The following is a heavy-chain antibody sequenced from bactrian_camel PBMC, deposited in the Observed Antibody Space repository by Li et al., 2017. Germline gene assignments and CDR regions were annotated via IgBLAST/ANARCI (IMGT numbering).Heavy chain of an antibody. CDR2: IYTQAGST. Sequence: SGGASVQAGGSLRLSCEPSGYSSPPNCMGWFRQIQGKEREGVASIYTQAGSTKYADSVKGRFTISQDNAKKTWYLQMDDLKPEDTAVYYCGGSAETSYGDSSCPEYRHSGQGTQVTVS. CDR1: GYSSPPNC. CDR3: GGSAETSYGDSSCPEYRH. V-gene: IGHV3S39*01. J-gene: IGHJ4*01. D-gene: IGHD1*01.